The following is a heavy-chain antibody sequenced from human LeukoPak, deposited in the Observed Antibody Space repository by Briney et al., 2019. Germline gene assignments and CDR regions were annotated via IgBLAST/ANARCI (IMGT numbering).Heavy chain of an antibody. Sequence: ASVTVSCKASGYTFTSYGISWVRQAPGQGLEWMGWTSAYNGNTNYAQKLQGRVTMTTDTSTKTAYMELRSLGSDDTAVCYCAGVAGFYWSSDSFDYWGQGTQVTVSS. J-gene: IGHJ4*02. CDR1: GYTFTSYG. CDR3: AGVAGFYWSSDSFDY. D-gene: IGHD3-22*01. V-gene: IGHV1-18*01. CDR2: TSAYNGNT.